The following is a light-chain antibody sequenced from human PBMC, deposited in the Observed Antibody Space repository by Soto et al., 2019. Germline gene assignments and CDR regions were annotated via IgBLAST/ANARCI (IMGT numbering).Light chain of an antibody. CDR3: QQRGGWPLT. Sequence: DIVLTQSPATLSLSPGERATISCRASQTVNTGLAWYQQKPGKAPRLLIYEASIRDTGIPVRFGGSGSGTYFSLTISSLEPEDVGVYYCQQRGGWPLTFGDGTRLEIK. J-gene: IGKJ4*01. CDR2: EAS. V-gene: IGKV3-11*01. CDR1: QTVNTG.